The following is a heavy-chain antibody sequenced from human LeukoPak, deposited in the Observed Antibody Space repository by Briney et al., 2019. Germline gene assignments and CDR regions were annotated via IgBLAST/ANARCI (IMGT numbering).Heavy chain of an antibody. D-gene: IGHD5-12*01. J-gene: IGHJ4*02. CDR1: GGPISSGGYY. Sequence: PSQTLSLTCTVSGGPISSGGYYWSWIRQHPGKGLEWIGYIYYSGSTYYNPSLKSRVTISVDTSKNQFSLKLSSVTAADTAVYYCARSDIVATMYFDYWGQGTLVTVSS. CDR3: ARSDIVATMYFDY. V-gene: IGHV4-31*03. CDR2: IYYSGST.